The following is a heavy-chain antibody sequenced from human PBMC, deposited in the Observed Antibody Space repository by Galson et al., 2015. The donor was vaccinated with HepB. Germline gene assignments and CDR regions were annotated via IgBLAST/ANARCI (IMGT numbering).Heavy chain of an antibody. Sequence: SVKVSCKASGYTFTSYYMHWVRQAPGQGLEWMGIINPSGGSTSYAQKFQGRVTMTRDTSTSTVYMELSSLRSEDTAVYYCARDPFGDITVVVVTPYYFDYWGQGTLVTVSS. J-gene: IGHJ4*02. D-gene: IGHD3-22*01. CDR2: INPSGGST. CDR1: GYTFTSYY. CDR3: ARDPFGDITVVVVTPYYFDY. V-gene: IGHV1-46*01.